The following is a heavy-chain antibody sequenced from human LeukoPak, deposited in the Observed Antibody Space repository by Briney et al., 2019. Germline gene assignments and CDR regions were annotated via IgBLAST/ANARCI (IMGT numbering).Heavy chain of an antibody. CDR2: ISVYNGNT. D-gene: IGHD4-17*01. Sequence: AAVKVPSKASAYTFTDYGINRVRQAPGQGLEWMGWISVYNGNTNYAQKFRGRVTMTTDTSTTTAYMELRSLRSDDTAVYYCARRYRDCPNDEGNDYWGQGTLVTVSS. V-gene: IGHV1-18*01. CDR1: AYTFTDYG. CDR3: ARRYRDCPNDEGNDY. J-gene: IGHJ4*02.